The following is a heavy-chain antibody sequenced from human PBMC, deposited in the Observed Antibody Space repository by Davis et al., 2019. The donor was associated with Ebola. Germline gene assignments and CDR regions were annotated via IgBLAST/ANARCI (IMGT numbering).Heavy chain of an antibody. J-gene: IGHJ6*02. CDR1: GFTFSSYS. Sequence: GESLKISCAASGFTFSSYSMNWVRQAPGKGLEWVSPISSSSSYIYYADSVKGRFTISRDNAKNSLYLQMNSLRVEDTAVYYCARDGTQTDGMDVWGQGTTVTVSS. CDR2: ISSSSSYI. CDR3: ARDGTQTDGMDV. D-gene: IGHD1-1*01. V-gene: IGHV3-21*01.